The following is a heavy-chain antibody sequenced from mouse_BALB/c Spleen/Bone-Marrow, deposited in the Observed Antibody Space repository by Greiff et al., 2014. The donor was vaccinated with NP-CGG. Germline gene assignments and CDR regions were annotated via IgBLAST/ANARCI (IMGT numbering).Heavy chain of an antibody. J-gene: IGHJ2*01. Sequence: VMLVESGPGLVAPSQSLSITCTVSGFSLTDYGVSWIRPPPGKGLEWLGVIWGGGITYYNSTLKSRLSISKDNSKSQVFLKMNSLQTDDTAMYYCAKHDTTVVLDYWGQGTTLTVSS. D-gene: IGHD1-1*01. CDR2: IWGGGIT. V-gene: IGHV2-6-5*01. CDR1: GFSLTDYG. CDR3: AKHDTTVVLDY.